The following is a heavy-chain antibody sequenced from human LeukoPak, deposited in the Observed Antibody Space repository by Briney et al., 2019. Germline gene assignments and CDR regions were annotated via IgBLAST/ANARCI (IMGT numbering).Heavy chain of an antibody. D-gene: IGHD3-9*01. CDR2: VSAYNCKT. J-gene: IGHJ4*02. V-gene: IGHV1-18*01. CDR3: ARAPPQALPLRYFAWGDYYFDY. CDR1: GYTFTSYG. Sequence: GASVKVSCQPSGYTFTSYGISWVRQAPGERLEWVGGVSAYNCKTNYATKLQGRVTMTTDTSTSTAYMELRSLRSDATAVYYCARAPPQALPLRYFAWGDYYFDYWGQGTLVTVSS.